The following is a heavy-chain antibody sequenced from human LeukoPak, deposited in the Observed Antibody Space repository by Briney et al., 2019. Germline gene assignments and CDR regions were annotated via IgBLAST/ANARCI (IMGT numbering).Heavy chain of an antibody. J-gene: IGHJ5*02. D-gene: IGHD3-3*01. CDR2: IIPILGIA. V-gene: IGHV1-69*04. Sequence: ASVKVSCEASGGTFSSYTISWVRQAPGQGLEWMGRIIPILGIANYAQKFQGRVTITADKSTSTAYMELSSLRSEDTAVYYCARDRGIFGVDNWFDPWGQGTLVTVSS. CDR1: GGTFSSYT. CDR3: ARDRGIFGVDNWFDP.